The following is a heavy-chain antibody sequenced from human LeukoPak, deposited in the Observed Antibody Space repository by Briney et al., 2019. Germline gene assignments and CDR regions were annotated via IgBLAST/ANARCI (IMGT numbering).Heavy chain of an antibody. V-gene: IGHV3-53*01. CDR1: GFTVITND. J-gene: IGHJ4*02. Sequence: SGGSLRLFCAASGFTVITNDMTWVRQAPGKGLEWVSGLYSDGNKKYPDSVQGRFTISRDNSKNTLYLEMNSLSPDDTAVYYCARGVEPLAANTLAYWGQGTLVTVSS. CDR2: LYSDGNK. D-gene: IGHD1-14*01. CDR3: ARGVEPLAANTLAY.